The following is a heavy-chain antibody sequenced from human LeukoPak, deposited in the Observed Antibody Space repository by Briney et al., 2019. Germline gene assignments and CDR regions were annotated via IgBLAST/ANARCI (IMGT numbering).Heavy chain of an antibody. J-gene: IGHJ4*02. CDR3: ARDPDGSSFYDC. D-gene: IGHD6-6*01. V-gene: IGHV3-21*06. CDR1: GFTFSSYN. Sequence: GGSLRLSCAASGFTFSSYNIHWVRQAPGKGLEWVSYISSSGSYIHYIDSVKGRFTISRDNAKSLLYLQMNSLRVADTAVYYCARDPDGSSFYDCWGQGALVTVSS. CDR2: ISSSGSYI.